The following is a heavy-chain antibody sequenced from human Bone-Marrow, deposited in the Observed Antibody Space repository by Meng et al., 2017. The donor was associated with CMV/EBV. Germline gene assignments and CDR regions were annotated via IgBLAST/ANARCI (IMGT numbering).Heavy chain of an antibody. V-gene: IGHV1-69*10. CDR2: IIPILGIA. CDR3: ARTSSSIAARPLDY. D-gene: IGHD6-6*01. J-gene: IGHJ4*02. CDR1: GGTLSSYA. Sequence: SGGTLSSYAISWVRQAPGQGLEWMGGIIPILGIANYAQKFQGRVTITADKSTSTAYMELSSLRSEDTAVYYCARTSSSIAARPLDYWGQGTLVTVSS.